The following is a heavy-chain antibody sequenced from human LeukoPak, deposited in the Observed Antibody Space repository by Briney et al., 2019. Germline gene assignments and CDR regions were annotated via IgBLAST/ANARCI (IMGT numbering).Heavy chain of an antibody. J-gene: IGHJ1*01. CDR2: ISAYNANT. Sequence: TSVKVSCKASGYTFTSYGISWVRQAPGQGLEWMGWISAYNANTNYAQKIQSRVTMTTDTSPRTAYIELRSLGSDDTAVYYCARDVGATHIGTDEYFQHWGQGTLVTVSS. V-gene: IGHV1-18*01. D-gene: IGHD1-26*01. CDR1: GYTFTSYG. CDR3: ARDVGATHIGTDEYFQH.